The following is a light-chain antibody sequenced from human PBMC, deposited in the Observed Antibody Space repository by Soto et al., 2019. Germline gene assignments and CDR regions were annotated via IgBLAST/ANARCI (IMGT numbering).Light chain of an antibody. Sequence: QSVLTQPASVAGSPGQTITLSCTSTVSDIGGYNAVSCYQHHPGKAPKLIIYEVTHRPSGVSDRFSASKSGNTASLTISGLQAEDEADYYCNSFSVSHLYVFGAGTKGIVL. J-gene: IGLJ1*01. V-gene: IGLV2-14*01. CDR1: VSDIGGYNA. CDR2: EVT. CDR3: NSFSVSHLYV.